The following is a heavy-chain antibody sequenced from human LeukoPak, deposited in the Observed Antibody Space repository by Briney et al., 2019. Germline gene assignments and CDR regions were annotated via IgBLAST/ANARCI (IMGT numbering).Heavy chain of an antibody. D-gene: IGHD3-22*01. Sequence: SETLSLTCTVSSGSISTSNYYWGWVRQPPGKALEWIGNIFYSGSTYYSPSLKSRVTISLDTSRNQFSLKLNSVTAADTAVYYCARDRYHYDSSGYVFHYWGQGTLVTVSS. V-gene: IGHV4-39*07. CDR1: SGSISTSNYY. CDR2: IFYSGST. CDR3: ARDRYHYDSSGYVFHY. J-gene: IGHJ4*02.